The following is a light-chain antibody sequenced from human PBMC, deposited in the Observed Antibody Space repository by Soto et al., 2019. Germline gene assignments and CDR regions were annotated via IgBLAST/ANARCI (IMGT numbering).Light chain of an antibody. CDR3: LQADSFPWT. CDR2: AAS. CDR1: QGIGND. Sequence: AIPMTQSPSPLSASVGDSVTITCRASQGIGNDLGWYQLKPGKAPKLLIYAASTLQSGVPQRFSGSGSGTDFTLTISSLQPEDFATYFCLQADSFPWTFGHGTKVEVK. V-gene: IGKV1-6*01. J-gene: IGKJ1*01.